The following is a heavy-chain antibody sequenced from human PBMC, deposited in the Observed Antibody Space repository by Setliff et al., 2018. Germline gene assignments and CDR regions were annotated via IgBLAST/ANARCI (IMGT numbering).Heavy chain of an antibody. CDR3: FGAGTYSY. CDR1: GFSYSNCW. V-gene: IGHV3-7*01. J-gene: IGHJ4*02. Sequence: GGSLRLSCTASGFSYSNCWVSWVRQAPGKGLEWLASINPHGSEKYYADSVKGRFTISRDNAKNSLSLQMNNLRTEDTAVYYCFGAGTYSYWGQGTLVTVSS. CDR2: INPHGSEK. D-gene: IGHD3-10*01.